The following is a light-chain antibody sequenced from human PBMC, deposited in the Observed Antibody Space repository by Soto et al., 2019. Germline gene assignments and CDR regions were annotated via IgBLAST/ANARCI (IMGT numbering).Light chain of an antibody. V-gene: IGLV2-14*03. CDR3: APYPRSKTLGV. CDR1: SSDIGAYNF. Sequence: QSALTQPASGSGSPGPAITISGTGTSSDIGAYNFVSWYQQHPGKAPILLIYDVTNRPSGVSNRFSGSKSGNTAYLTISGLQTADEGEEYFAPYPRSKTLGVFGGGTQRTLL. CDR2: DVT. J-gene: IGLJ2*01.